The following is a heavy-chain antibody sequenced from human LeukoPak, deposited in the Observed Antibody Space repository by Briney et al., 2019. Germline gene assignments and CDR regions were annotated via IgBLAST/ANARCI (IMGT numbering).Heavy chain of an antibody. Sequence: PSVTLSFTGTVSGGSISSYYWSWIRQPAGKGLEWIVRIYTSGSTNSNPSLNSRVTMSVDTSKNQFFLKLSSVTAADTAVYYCARDPMSYCSSTSCPLGFDPWGQGTLVTVSS. D-gene: IGHD2-2*01. V-gene: IGHV4-4*07. CDR1: GGSISSYY. J-gene: IGHJ5*02. CDR2: IYTSGST. CDR3: ARDPMSYCSSTSCPLGFDP.